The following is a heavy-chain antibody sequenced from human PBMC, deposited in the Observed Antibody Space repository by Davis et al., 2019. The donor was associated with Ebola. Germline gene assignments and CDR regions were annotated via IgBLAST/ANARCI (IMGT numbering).Heavy chain of an antibody. CDR2: IRSKANSYAT. CDR1: GFTFSGSA. D-gene: IGHD3-3*01. CDR3: ARDHQVSYDFWSGYPISPGFDY. J-gene: IGHJ4*02. Sequence: GGSLRLSCAASGFTFSGSAMHWVRQASGKGLEWVGRIRSKANSYATAYAASVKGRFTISRDNSKNTLYLQMNSLRAEDTAVYYCARDHQVSYDFWSGYPISPGFDYWGQGTLVTVSS. V-gene: IGHV3-73*01.